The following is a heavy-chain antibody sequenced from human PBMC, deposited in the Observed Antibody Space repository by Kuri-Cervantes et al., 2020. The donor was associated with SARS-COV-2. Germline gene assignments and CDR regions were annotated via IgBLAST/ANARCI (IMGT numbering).Heavy chain of an antibody. CDR2: IDSGGST. Sequence: GESLKISCSASGFTVRSNYMSWVRQAPGKGLEWVSVIDSGGSTYYADSVQGRLTISRDNYKNTLYLQKNKLRVEDTAVYYCAREDRYGGNLNWFDPWGQGTLVTVSS. J-gene: IGHJ5*02. V-gene: IGHV3-53*01. D-gene: IGHD1-26*01. CDR1: GFTVRSNY. CDR3: AREDRYGGNLNWFDP.